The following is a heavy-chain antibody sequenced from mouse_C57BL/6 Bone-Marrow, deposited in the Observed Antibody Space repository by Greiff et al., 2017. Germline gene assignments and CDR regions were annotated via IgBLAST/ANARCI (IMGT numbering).Heavy chain of an antibody. CDR1: GYTFTSYW. J-gene: IGHJ3*01. D-gene: IGHD1-1*01. Sequence: QVQLQQPGAELVMPGASVKLSCKASGYTFTSYWMHWVKQRPGQGLEWIGEIDPSDSYTNYNQKFKGKSTLTVDKSSSTAYMQLSSLTSEDSAVXYFARVTTGGAYWGQGTLVTVS. CDR3: ARVTTGGAY. V-gene: IGHV1-69*01. CDR2: IDPSDSYT.